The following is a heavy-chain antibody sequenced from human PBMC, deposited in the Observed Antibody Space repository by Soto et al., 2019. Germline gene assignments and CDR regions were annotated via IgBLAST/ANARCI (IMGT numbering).Heavy chain of an antibody. D-gene: IGHD2-15*01. CDR1: GGSISSSSYY. J-gene: IGHJ4*02. Sequence: TLSLTCTVSGGSISSSSYYWGWIRQPPGKALEWLALIYWDDDKRYSPSLKSRLTITKDTSKNQVVLTMTNMDPVDTATYYCAHVVVAATFDYWGQGTLVTVSS. CDR2: IYWDDDK. V-gene: IGHV2-5*02. CDR3: AHVVVAATFDY.